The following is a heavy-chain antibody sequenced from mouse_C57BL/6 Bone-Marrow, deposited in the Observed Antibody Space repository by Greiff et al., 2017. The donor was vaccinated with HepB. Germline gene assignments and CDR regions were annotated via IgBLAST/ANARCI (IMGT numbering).Heavy chain of an antibody. V-gene: IGHV7-3*01. J-gene: IGHJ4*01. CDR3: ARLHYYGSSYDCAMDY. CDR2: IRNKANGYTT. CDR1: GFTFTDYY. Sequence: EVKLMESGGGLVQPGGSLSLSCAASGFTFTDYYMSWVRQPPGKALEWLGFIRNKANGYTTEYSASVKGRFTISRDNSQSILYLQMNALRAEDSATYYCARLHYYGSSYDCAMDYWGQGTSVTVSS. D-gene: IGHD1-1*01.